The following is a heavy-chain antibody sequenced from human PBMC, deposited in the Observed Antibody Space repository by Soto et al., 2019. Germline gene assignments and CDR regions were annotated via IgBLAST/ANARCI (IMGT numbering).Heavy chain of an antibody. J-gene: IGHJ4*02. CDR3: ARDLSYAFDY. Sequence: EVQLVESGGGLVQPGGSLRLSCAASGFVFTSYSMYWVRQAPGKGRERLSYIRSDSNHIGYAASVSGRFTISSDIAKNSLYLQMNSLGDEDNAVYYCARDLSYAFDYWGQGTLVTVSS. V-gene: IGHV3-48*02. CDR1: GFVFTSYS. D-gene: IGHD1-26*01. CDR2: IRSDSNHI.